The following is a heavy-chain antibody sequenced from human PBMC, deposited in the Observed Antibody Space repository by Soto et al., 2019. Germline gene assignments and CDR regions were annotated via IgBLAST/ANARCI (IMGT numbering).Heavy chain of an antibody. Sequence: GGSLRLSCAASGFNFSSYAMHWVRQAPGKGLEWVAVISYDGGKKYYADSVKGRFTTSRDNSKNTLYVEVNSLSAEDTAVYYCAREGQPAAGTTPHNWGQGTLVTVSS. CDR2: ISYDGGKK. V-gene: IGHV3-30*04. CDR1: GFNFSSYA. CDR3: AREGQPAAGTTPHN. D-gene: IGHD6-13*01. J-gene: IGHJ4*02.